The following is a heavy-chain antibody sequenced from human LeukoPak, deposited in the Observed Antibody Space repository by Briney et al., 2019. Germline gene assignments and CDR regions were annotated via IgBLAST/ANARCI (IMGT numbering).Heavy chain of an antibody. D-gene: IGHD3-9*01. CDR3: AKTGAYYDNSPSPRFDP. J-gene: IGHJ5*02. CDR2: ISGSGDAT. CDR1: GFTFSSYA. V-gene: IGHV3-23*01. Sequence: GGSLRLSCAASGFTFSSYAMSWVRQAPGKGLEWVSTISGSGDATYYADSVKGRFTIPRDNSKNTLYLQMNSLRAEDTAVYYCAKTGAYYDNSPSPRFDPWGQGTLVTVSS.